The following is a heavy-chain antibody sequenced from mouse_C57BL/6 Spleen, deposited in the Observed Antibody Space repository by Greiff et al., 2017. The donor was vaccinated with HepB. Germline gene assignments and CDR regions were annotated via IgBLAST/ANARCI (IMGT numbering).Heavy chain of an antibody. CDR1: GYAFSSSW. D-gene: IGHD3-1*01. CDR3: ARSGDGGAMDY. V-gene: IGHV1-82*01. CDR2: IYPGDGDT. Sequence: VQLQQSGPELVKPGASVKISCKASGYAFSSSWMNWVKQRPGKGLEWIGRIYPGDGDTNYNGKFKGKATLTADKSSSTAYRHLSSLTSEDSAVYFGARSGDGGAMDYWGQGTSVTVSS. J-gene: IGHJ4*01.